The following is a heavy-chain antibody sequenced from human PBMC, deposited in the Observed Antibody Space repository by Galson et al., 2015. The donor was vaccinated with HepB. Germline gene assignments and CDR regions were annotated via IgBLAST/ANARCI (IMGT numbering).Heavy chain of an antibody. CDR1: GGTFSSYA. CDR3: ARVNEMEPQFGFGELLTYFDY. D-gene: IGHD3-10*01. Sequence: SVKVSCKASGGTFSSYAISWVRQAPGQGLEWMGGIIPIFGTANYARKFQGRVTITADKSTSTAYMELSSLRSEDTAVYYCARVNEMEPQFGFGELLTYFDYWGQGTLVTVSS. V-gene: IGHV1-69*06. J-gene: IGHJ4*02. CDR2: IIPIFGTA.